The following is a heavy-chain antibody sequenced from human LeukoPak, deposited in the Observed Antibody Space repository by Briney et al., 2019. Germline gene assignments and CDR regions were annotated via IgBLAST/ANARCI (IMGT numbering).Heavy chain of an antibody. CDR2: INAGNGNT. CDR1: GYTFTSYA. J-gene: IGHJ6*02. D-gene: IGHD6-19*01. CDR3: ARDEGGSGWDYYYYCGMDV. Sequence: ASVKVSCKASGYTFTSYAMHWVRQAPGQRLEWMGWINAGNGNTKYSQKFQGRVTITGDTSTSTAYMELRSLRSDDTAVYYCARDEGGSGWDYYYYCGMDVWGQGTTVTVSS. V-gene: IGHV1-3*01.